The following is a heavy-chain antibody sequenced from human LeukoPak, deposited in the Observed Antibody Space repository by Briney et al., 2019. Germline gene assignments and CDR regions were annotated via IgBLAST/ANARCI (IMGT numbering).Heavy chain of an antibody. CDR2: IIPIFGTA. J-gene: IGHJ4*02. CDR1: GGTFSSYA. V-gene: IGHV1-69*13. CDR3: ARETARPLGGITIFGVVDY. D-gene: IGHD3-3*01. Sequence: SVKVSCKASGGTFSSYAISWVRQAPGQGLEWMGGIIPIFGTANYAQKFQGRVTITADESTSTAYMELSSLRSEDTAVYYCARETARPLGGITIFGVVDYWGQGTLVTVSS.